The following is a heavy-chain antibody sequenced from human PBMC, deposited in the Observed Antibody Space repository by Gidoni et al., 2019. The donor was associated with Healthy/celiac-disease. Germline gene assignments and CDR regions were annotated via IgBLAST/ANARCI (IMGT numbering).Heavy chain of an antibody. CDR1: GGSLSSGSYY. D-gene: IGHD1-26*01. CDR3: ARSIEVGATTRPIDY. J-gene: IGHJ4*02. Sequence: LQLQQSGSGLVKPSETLSLTCTVSGGSLSSGSYYWGWIRQPPGTGLGWIGSTYYSGSTYYNPSLKSRVTISVDTSKNQFSLKLSSVTAADTAVYYCARSIEVGATTRPIDYWGQGTLVTVSS. V-gene: IGHV4-39*07. CDR2: TYYSGST.